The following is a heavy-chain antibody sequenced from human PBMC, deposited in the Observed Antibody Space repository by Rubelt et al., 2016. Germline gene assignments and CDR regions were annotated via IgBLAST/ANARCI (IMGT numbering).Heavy chain of an antibody. CDR3: ARGIDAGVDY. V-gene: IGHV1-8*01. CDR1: GYTFTSYG. Sequence: QVQLVQSGAEVKNPGASVKVSCKASGYTFTSYGISWVRQAPGQGLEWMGWMRPIGGYIGYGQKFQGRVTMTRNTSISTAYTELSGLGPEETAVYVCARGIDAGVDYWGQGTVLTVSS. CDR2: MRPIGGYI. J-gene: IGHJ4*02. D-gene: IGHD2-15*01.